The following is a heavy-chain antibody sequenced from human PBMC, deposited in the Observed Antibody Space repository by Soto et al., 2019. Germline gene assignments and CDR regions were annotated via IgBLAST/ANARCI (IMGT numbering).Heavy chain of an antibody. J-gene: IGHJ5*02. V-gene: IGHV4-31*03. CDR3: ARGRAVFLWSGRDDNWFDP. CDR2: LYYSGST. D-gene: IGHD3-3*01. CDR1: GGSISSGGYY. Sequence: QVQLQESGPGLVKPSQPLSLTCTVSGGSISSGGYYWSWIRQHPGKGLEWIGSLYYSGSTYYNPSLKIRLTISVDTSKNLFSLKLSSVTAADTAVDYCARGRAVFLWSGRDDNWFDPWGQGTLVTVS.